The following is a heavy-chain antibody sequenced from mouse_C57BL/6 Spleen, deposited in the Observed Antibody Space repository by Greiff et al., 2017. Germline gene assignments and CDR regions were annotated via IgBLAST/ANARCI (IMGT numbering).Heavy chain of an antibody. D-gene: IGHD1-1*01. CDR2: IDPADGNT. CDR1: GFTFKNTY. Sequence: VQLQQSVAELVRPGASVKLSCTASGFTFKNTYMHWVKQRPEQGLEWIGRIDPADGNTKYAPKFQGKATITADTSSNTAYLQLSSLTSEDTAIYYCAREGEITTVVPYFDYWGQGTTLTVSS. V-gene: IGHV14-3*01. J-gene: IGHJ2*01. CDR3: AREGEITTVVPYFDY.